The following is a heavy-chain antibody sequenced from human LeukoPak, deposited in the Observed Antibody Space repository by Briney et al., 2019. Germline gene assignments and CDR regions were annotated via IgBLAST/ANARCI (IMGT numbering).Heavy chain of an antibody. CDR1: GFTFSSYS. D-gene: IGHD6-13*01. Sequence: PGGSLILSCAASGFTFSSYSMNWVRQAPGKGLEWVSSISSSSSYIYYADSVKGRFTISRDNAKNSLYLQMNSLRAEDTAVYYCARGAIAAAGPHFDYWGQGTLVTVSS. V-gene: IGHV3-21*01. J-gene: IGHJ4*02. CDR3: ARGAIAAAGPHFDY. CDR2: ISSSSSYI.